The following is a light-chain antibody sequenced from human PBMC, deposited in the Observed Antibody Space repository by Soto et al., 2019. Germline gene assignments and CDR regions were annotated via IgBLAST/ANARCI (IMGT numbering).Light chain of an antibody. V-gene: IGKV3-15*01. J-gene: IGKJ2*01. CDR3: QQGHNWPLT. CDR1: QSISTE. Sequence: EIEMTQSPATLSVSPGERATLSCRASQSISTELAWYQQIPGQPPRLLIYSASTRATGVPARFTGSGSGSEFTLTISGLQSEDFAIYYCQQGHNWPLTFGQGTRLEI. CDR2: SAS.